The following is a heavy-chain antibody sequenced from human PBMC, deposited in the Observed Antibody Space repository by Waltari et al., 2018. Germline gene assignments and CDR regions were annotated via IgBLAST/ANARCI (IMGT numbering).Heavy chain of an antibody. V-gene: IGHV3-23*01. CDR2: IRDNGNT. CDR1: GLTLSSYG. CDR3: VGARDTP. Sequence: EVQLSESGGGLVQPGGSLRLSCATSGLTLSSYGMSWVRQAPGKGLEWVADIRDNGNTHYADSVKGRFTISRDIPNSIVYLQMQSLRDEDTALYYCVGARDTPWGQGTLVTVSS. D-gene: IGHD2-21*01. J-gene: IGHJ5*02.